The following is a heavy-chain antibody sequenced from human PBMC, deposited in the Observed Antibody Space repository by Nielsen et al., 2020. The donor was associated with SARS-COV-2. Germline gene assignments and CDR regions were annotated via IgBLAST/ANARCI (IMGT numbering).Heavy chain of an antibody. V-gene: IGHV3-21*01. Sequence: GGSLRLSCAASGFTFSSYSMNWVRQAPGKGLEWVSSISSSSSYIYYADSVKGRFTISRDNAKNSLYLQMNSLRAEDTAVYYCASSRYCSGGSCYSPPFDYWGQGTLVTVSS. J-gene: IGHJ4*02. CDR1: GFTFSSYS. CDR2: ISSSSSYI. CDR3: ASSRYCSGGSCYSPPFDY. D-gene: IGHD2-15*01.